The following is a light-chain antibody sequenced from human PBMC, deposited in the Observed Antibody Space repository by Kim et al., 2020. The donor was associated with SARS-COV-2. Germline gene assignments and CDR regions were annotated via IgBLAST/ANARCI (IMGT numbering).Light chain of an antibody. Sequence: GQSITTSCTGTNSDIGGYNYVSWYQQHPGKAPKLMIYDVTKRLSGVSNRFSGSKSGNTASLTISGLQADDEADYYCSSYTSSKTWVFGGGTQLTVL. CDR2: DVT. CDR1: NSDIGGYNY. V-gene: IGLV2-14*03. CDR3: SSYTSSKTWV. J-gene: IGLJ3*02.